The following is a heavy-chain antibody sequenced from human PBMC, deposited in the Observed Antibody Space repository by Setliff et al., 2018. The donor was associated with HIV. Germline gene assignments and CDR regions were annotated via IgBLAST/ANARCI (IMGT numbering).Heavy chain of an antibody. CDR1: GGSFSGNY. CDR3: ARGTVITYFYDSSGSFDY. CDR2: INYSGTT. D-gene: IGHD3-22*01. V-gene: IGHV4-34*01. J-gene: IGHJ4*02. Sequence: SETLSLTCAIYGGSFSGNYWSWIRQPPGKGLEWIGEINYSGTTNHNPFLKSRVTISVDTSKKQFSLKLNSVTAADSAVYYCARGTVITYFYDSSGSFDYWGQGTLVTVSS.